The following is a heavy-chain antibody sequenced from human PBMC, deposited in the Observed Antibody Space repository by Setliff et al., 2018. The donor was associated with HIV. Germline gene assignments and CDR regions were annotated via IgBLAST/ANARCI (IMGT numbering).Heavy chain of an antibody. J-gene: IGHJ4*02. D-gene: IGHD2-21*02. V-gene: IGHV3-7*03. Sequence: GGSLRLSCVASGLTFNRYWMSWVRQVPGKGLEWVSNTKYDGSESYYVDSVKGRFIASTDNARNSLFLEMNSLRAEDTAVYYCARGTGPSGCAGDCYHDWGQGTLVTVSS. CDR2: TKYDGSES. CDR3: ARGTGPSGCAGDCYHD. CDR1: GLTFNRYW.